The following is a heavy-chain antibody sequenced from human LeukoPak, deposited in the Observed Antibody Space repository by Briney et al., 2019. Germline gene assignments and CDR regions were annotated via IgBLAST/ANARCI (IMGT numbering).Heavy chain of an antibody. V-gene: IGHV3-9*03. J-gene: IGHJ3*01. CDR3: AKDEFVASDFTGAFDV. CDR2: ISWNSGSK. Sequence: GGSLRLSCAASGFTFDDYAMHWVRQAPGKGLEWVSGISWNSGSKGYADSVKGRFTISRDNAKNSLYLQMNSLRAEDMALYYCAKDEFVASDFTGAFDVWGQGTMVTVSS. D-gene: IGHD2-8*02. CDR1: GFTFDDYA.